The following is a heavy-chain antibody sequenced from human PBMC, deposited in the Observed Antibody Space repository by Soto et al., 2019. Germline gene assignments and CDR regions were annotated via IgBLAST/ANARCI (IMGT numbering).Heavy chain of an antibody. CDR1: GFTFSNAW. CDR2: IKSKTDGGTT. D-gene: IGHD4-17*01. CDR3: TTTTVTTGYYYYGMDV. J-gene: IGHJ6*02. Sequence: EVQLVESGGGLVKPGGSLRLSCAASGFTFSNAWMNWVRQAPGKGLEWGGRIKSKTDGGTTDYAAPVKGRFTISRDDSKNTLYLQMNSLKTEDTAVYYCTTTTVTTGYYYYGMDVWGQGTTVTVSS. V-gene: IGHV3-15*07.